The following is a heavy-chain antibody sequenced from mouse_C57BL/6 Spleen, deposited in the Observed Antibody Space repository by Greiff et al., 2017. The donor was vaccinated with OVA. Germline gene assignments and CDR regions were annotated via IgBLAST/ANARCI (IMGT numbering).Heavy chain of an antibody. Sequence: QVQLKQSGAELVKPGASVKISCKASGYAFSSYWMNWVKQRPGKGLEWIGQIYPGDGGTNYNGKVKGKATLTADKASSTAYMQISSLTSEDSAVYFYARKLRRVHNALDYWGQGTPVTVSA. CDR1: GYAFSSYW. D-gene: IGHD3-2*02. CDR2: IYPGDGGT. V-gene: IGHV1-80*01. CDR3: ARKLRRVHNALDY. J-gene: IGHJ4*01.